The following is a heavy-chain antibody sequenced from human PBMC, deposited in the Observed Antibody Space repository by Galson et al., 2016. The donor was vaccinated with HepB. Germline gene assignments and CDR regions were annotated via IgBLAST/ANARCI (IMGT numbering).Heavy chain of an antibody. CDR3: ARRHSNHFDY. Sequence: SLRLSCAASGFVFGDYSMNWVRQGPGKGLEWISYISGGNDALFYAESVQGRFIISRDNAKNSVYLHMSNMRDEDTAVYYCARRHSNHFDYWGQGTLVAVSS. V-gene: IGHV3-48*02. CDR1: GFVFGDYS. J-gene: IGHJ4*02. CDR2: ISGGNDAL.